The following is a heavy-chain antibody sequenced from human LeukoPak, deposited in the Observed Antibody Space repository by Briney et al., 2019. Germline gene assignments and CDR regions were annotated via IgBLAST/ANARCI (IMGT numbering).Heavy chain of an antibody. CDR3: ASPPGIAVAGTGLDFDY. Sequence: SGGSLRLPRAASGFTFSDYYMSWIRQAPGKGLEWVSYISSSGSTIYYADSVKGRFTISRDNAKNSLYLQMNSLRAEDTAVYYCASPPGIAVAGTGLDFDYWGQGTLVTVSS. J-gene: IGHJ4*02. D-gene: IGHD6-19*01. CDR1: GFTFSDYY. V-gene: IGHV3-11*01. CDR2: ISSSGSTI.